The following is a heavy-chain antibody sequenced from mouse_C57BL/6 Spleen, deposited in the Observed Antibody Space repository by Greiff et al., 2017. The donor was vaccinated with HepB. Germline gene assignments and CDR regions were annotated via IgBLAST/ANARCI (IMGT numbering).Heavy chain of an antibody. Sequence: VQLKESGGGLVQPGGSMKLSCVASGFTFSNYWMNWVRQSPEKGLEWVAQIRLKSDNYATHYAESVKGRFTISRDDSKSSVYLQMNNLRAEDTGIYYCTGGGSGAYWGQGTLVTVSA. D-gene: IGHD1-1*01. J-gene: IGHJ3*01. V-gene: IGHV6-3*01. CDR3: TGGGSGAY. CDR1: GFTFSNYW. CDR2: IRLKSDNYAT.